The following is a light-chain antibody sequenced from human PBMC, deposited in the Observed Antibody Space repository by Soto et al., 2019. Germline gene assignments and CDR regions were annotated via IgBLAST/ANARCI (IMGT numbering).Light chain of an antibody. CDR2: GAS. CDR1: QSVSSSY. J-gene: IGKJ2*01. CDR3: HQYGSSPYT. V-gene: IGKV3-20*01. Sequence: EIVLTQSPSTLSLSPGERATLSCRASQSVSSSYLAWYQQKPGQAPRLLIYGASSRATGVPERFSGSGSGTDFTLTISRLEPEDFAVYYCHQYGSSPYTFGQGTKVEIK.